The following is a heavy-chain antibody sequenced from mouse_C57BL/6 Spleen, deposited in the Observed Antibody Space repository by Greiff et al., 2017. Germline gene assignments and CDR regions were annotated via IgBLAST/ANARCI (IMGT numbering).Heavy chain of an antibody. D-gene: IGHD2-3*01. V-gene: IGHV14-2*01. CDR3: AFYDGYSHADWYFDV. CDR1: GFNIKDYY. CDR2: IDPEDGET. Sequence: VQLKESGAELVKPGASVKLSCTASGFNIKDYYMHWVKQRTEQGLEWIGRIDPEDGETKYAPKFQGKATITADTSSNTAYLQLSSLTSDDTAVYYCAFYDGYSHADWYFDVWGTGTTVTVSS. J-gene: IGHJ1*03.